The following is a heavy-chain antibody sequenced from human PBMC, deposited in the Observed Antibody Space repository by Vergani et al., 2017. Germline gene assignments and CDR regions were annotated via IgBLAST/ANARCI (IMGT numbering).Heavy chain of an antibody. V-gene: IGHV3-30*18. CDR1: GFTFSSYG. Sequence: QVQLVESGGGVVQPGRSLRLSCAASGFTFSSYGMHWVRQAPGKGLEWVAVISYDGSNKYYADSVKGRFTISRDNSKNTLYLQMNSLRAEDTAVYYCAKDHHATSYYYYYMDVWGKGTTVIVSS. J-gene: IGHJ6*03. CDR2: ISYDGSNK. CDR3: AKDHHATSYYYYYMDV.